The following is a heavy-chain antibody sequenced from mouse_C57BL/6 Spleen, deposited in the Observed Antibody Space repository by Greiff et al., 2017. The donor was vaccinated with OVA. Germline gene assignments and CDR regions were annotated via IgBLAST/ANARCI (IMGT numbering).Heavy chain of an antibody. CDR3: ARATVVARYWYFDV. D-gene: IGHD1-1*01. Sequence: VQLQQSGPELVKPGDSVKISCKASGYSFTGYFMNWVMQSHGKSLEWIGRIYPYNGDTFYNQKFKGKATLTVDKSSSTAHMELRSLTSEDSAVYYCARATVVARYWYFDVWGTGTTVTVSS. J-gene: IGHJ1*03. CDR1: GYSFTGYF. CDR2: IYPYNGDT. V-gene: IGHV1-20*01.